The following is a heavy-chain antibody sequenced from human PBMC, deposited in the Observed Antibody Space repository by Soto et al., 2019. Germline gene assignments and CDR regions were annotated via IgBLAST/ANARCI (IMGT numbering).Heavy chain of an antibody. Sequence: EVQLVESGGGLVKPGGSLRLSCAASGFTFSNAWMNWVRQAPGKGLEWVGRIKSKTDGGTTDYAAPVKGRFTISRDDSKNTLYQQMNSLKTEDTAVYYCTTFARDDSSGVDVWGQGTTVTVSS. V-gene: IGHV3-15*07. CDR1: GFTFSNAW. J-gene: IGHJ6*02. D-gene: IGHD3-22*01. CDR3: TTFARDDSSGVDV. CDR2: IKSKTDGGTT.